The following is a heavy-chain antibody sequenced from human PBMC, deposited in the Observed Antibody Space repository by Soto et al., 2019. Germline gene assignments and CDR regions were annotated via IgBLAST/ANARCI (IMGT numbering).Heavy chain of an antibody. CDR1: GYSFTSYG. CDR3: ARVWLASIATDWFDP. CDR2: ISAYNGNT. D-gene: IGHD5-18*01. V-gene: IGHV1-18*01. J-gene: IGHJ5*02. Sequence: QVQLVQSGAEVKKPGASVKVSCKASGYSFTSYGLTWVRQAPGQGLEWMGWISAYNGNTNYAQKFQDRVTMTTDTSSSTGYVDLRNMGSDDTAVFNRARVWLASIATDWFDPWGQGTLFTVSS.